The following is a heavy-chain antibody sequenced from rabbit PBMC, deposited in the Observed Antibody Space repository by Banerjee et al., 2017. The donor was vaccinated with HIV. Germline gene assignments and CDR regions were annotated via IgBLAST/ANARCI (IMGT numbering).Heavy chain of an antibody. CDR2: IYGGSSGET. Sequence: QEQLEESGGDLVKPGASLTLTCTASGFSFSSTYYMCWVRQAPGKGLEWIACIYGGSSGETFYASWAKGRFTISKTSSTTVTLQMTSLTVADTATYFCARDVNNYVPFNLWGPGTLVTVS. J-gene: IGHJ4*01. CDR1: GFSFSSTYY. D-gene: IGHD6-1*01. V-gene: IGHV1S45*01. CDR3: ARDVNNYVPFNL.